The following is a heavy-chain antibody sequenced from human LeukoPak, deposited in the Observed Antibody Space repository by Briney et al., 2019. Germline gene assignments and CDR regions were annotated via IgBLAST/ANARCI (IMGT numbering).Heavy chain of an antibody. V-gene: IGHV3-30-3*01. CDR3: ARPKNMVATGYFDY. D-gene: IGHD5-12*01. J-gene: IGHJ4*02. CDR1: GFTFSSYA. CDR2: ISYDGSNK. Sequence: GSLRLSCAASGFTFSSYAMHWVRPAPGKGLEWVAVISYDGSNKYYADSVKGRFTISRDNSKNTLYLQMNSLRAEDTAVYYCARPKNMVATGYFDYWGQGTLVTVSS.